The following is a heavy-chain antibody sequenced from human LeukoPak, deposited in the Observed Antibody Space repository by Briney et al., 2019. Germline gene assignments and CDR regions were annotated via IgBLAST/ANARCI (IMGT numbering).Heavy chain of an antibody. CDR2: IYFRGST. V-gene: IGHV4-39*07. J-gene: IGHJ5*02. CDR1: GGSIGGTSYY. Sequence: SETLSLTCTVSGGSIGGTSYYWGWIRQPPGKGLEWIGSIYFRGSTYYKPSLKSRVTISVDTSKNQFSLKLSSVTAADTAVYYCARRRRSYYYGSGSPLTPWFDPWGQGTLVTVSS. CDR3: ARRRRSYYYGSGSPLTPWFDP. D-gene: IGHD3-10*01.